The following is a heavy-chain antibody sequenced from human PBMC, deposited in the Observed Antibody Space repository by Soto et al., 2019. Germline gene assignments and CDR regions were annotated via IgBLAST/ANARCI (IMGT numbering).Heavy chain of an antibody. CDR3: ASWHEREHAYDV. CDR2: LYDVDGT. J-gene: IGHJ3*01. Sequence: DVQLVESGGGLIQPGASLRLACAAFGLTVSGKKYVAWVRQAPGKGLEWVSALYDVDGTYYADSVKGRFTTYRDSSKTTVYLQMNGLRPDDTAVYYCASWHEREHAYDVWGQGTTVTVSS. CDR1: GLTVSGKKY. V-gene: IGHV3-53*01. D-gene: IGHD1-1*01.